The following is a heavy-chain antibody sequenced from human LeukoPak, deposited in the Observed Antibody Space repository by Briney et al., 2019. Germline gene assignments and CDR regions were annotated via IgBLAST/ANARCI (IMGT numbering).Heavy chain of an antibody. CDR2: INPNSGGT. D-gene: IGHD3-10*01. CDR1: GYTFTGYY. Sequence: ASVKVSCKASGYTFTGYYMHWVRQAPGQGLEWMGWINPNSGGTNYAQKFQGRVTMTGDTSISTAYMEVSRLRSDDAAVYYCARDGSGSNYFDYWGQGTLVTVSS. V-gene: IGHV1-2*02. J-gene: IGHJ4*02. CDR3: ARDGSGSNYFDY.